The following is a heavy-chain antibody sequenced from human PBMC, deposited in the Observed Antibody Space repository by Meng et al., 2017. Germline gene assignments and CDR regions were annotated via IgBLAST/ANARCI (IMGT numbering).Heavy chain of an antibody. CDR3: ARGGYSYGYGVNWFDP. Sequence: ASVKVSCKASGYTFTGYYMHWVRQAPGQGLEWMGRINPNSGGTNYAQKFQGRVTMTRDTPISTAYMELSRLRSDDTAVYYCARGGYSYGYGVNWFDPWGQGTLVTVSS. CDR1: GYTFTGYY. CDR2: INPNSGGT. V-gene: IGHV1-2*06. D-gene: IGHD5-18*01. J-gene: IGHJ5*02.